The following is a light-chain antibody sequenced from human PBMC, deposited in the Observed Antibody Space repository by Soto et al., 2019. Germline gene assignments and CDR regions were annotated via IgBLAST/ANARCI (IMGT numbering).Light chain of an antibody. CDR2: STN. Sequence: QAVVTQEPSFSVSPGGTVTLTCGLSSGSVSTSYYPSWYQQTPGQAPRTLIYSTNTRSSGVPDRFSGSILGNKAALTITGAQADDESDYYCVLYMGSGIWVFGGGTKPPS. V-gene: IGLV8-61*01. CDR3: VLYMGSGIWV. CDR1: SGSVSTSYY. J-gene: IGLJ3*02.